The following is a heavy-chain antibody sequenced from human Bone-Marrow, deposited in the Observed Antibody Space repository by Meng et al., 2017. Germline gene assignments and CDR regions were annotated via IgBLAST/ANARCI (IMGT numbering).Heavy chain of an antibody. V-gene: IGHV1-69*10. CDR3: ARGRGNQPLFDF. CDR2: LIPVLNKA. CDR1: GGSFSTYT. Sequence: QVQLVPSGAEVKKPGSSVKVACKTSGGSFSTYTFSWVRQAPGQGLEWMGGLIPVLNKAKSAPRFQDRVTFTADETTTTAYMELSSLTFEDTAVYFCARGRGNQPLFDFWGQGTLVTVSS. J-gene: IGHJ4*02. D-gene: IGHD2/OR15-2a*01.